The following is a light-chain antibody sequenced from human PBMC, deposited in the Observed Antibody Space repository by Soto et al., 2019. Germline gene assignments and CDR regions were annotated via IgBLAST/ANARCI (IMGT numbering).Light chain of an antibody. CDR2: EGT. Sequence: QSALTQPASVSASPGQSITISCTGTSSDIVSWYQQHPGKAPKLMIYEGTKRPSGVSNRFSGSKSGNTASLTISGLQAEDEADYYCHSYDTSLTGEVFGGGTKLTVL. CDR1: SSDIV. CDR3: HSYDTSLTGEV. J-gene: IGLJ3*02. V-gene: IGLV2-23*01.